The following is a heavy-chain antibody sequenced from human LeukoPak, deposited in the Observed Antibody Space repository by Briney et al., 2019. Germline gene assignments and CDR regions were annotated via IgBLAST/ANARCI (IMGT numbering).Heavy chain of an antibody. Sequence: TGGSLRLSCAASGFTFSSYGMHWVRQAPGKGLEWVAVIWNDGSKTYYADSVKGRLTISRDNSKNTLYLQIDSLRAEDTAVYYCAREHYLTTPYTSGWLYYFDYWGHGTLVTVSS. CDR2: IWNDGSKT. J-gene: IGHJ4*01. CDR3: AREHYLTTPYTSGWLYYFDY. CDR1: GFTFSSYG. D-gene: IGHD6-13*01. V-gene: IGHV3-33*01.